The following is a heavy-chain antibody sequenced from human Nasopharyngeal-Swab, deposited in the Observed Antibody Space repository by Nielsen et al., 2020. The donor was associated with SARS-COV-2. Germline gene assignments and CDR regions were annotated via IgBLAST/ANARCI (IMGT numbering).Heavy chain of an antibody. D-gene: IGHD3-3*01. V-gene: IGHV4-59*08. Sequence: SETLSLTCTVSGGSISSYYCSWIRQPPGKGLEWIGYIYYSGSTNYNPSLKSRVTISVDTSKNQLSLKLSSVTAADTAVYYCATAPSIFGVVTPSAGGYYYYYGMDVWGQGTTVTVSS. CDR3: ATAPSIFGVVTPSAGGYYYYYGMDV. CDR2: IYYSGST. J-gene: IGHJ6*02. CDR1: GGSISSYY.